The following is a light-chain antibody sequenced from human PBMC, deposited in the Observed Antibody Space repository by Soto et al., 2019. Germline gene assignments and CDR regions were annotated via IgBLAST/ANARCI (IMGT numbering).Light chain of an antibody. CDR3: YSFAGGATFV. J-gene: IGLJ2*01. CDR1: SNDIGGYNL. CDR2: EAN. Sequence: QSALTQPASVSGSPGQSITISCTGTSNDIGGYNLVSWYQQHPGKAPKLIMYEANKRPSGVSDRFSGSRSGTTASLTISALQAEDEADYSCYSFAGGATFVFGGGTKLTVL. V-gene: IGLV2-23*02.